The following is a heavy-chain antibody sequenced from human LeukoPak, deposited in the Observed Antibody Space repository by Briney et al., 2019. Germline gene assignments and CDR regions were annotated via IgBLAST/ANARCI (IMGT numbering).Heavy chain of an antibody. CDR2: ISSNGGNT. D-gene: IGHD6-19*01. Sequence: GGSLRLSCAASGITFSSYAMHWVRQAPGKGLEYVSSISSNGGNTYYANSVKGRFTISRDNSKNTLYLQMGSPRAEDMAVYYCARIRGGWYFDYWGQGTLVTVSS. CDR1: GITFSSYA. CDR3: ARIRGGWYFDY. V-gene: IGHV3-64*01. J-gene: IGHJ4*02.